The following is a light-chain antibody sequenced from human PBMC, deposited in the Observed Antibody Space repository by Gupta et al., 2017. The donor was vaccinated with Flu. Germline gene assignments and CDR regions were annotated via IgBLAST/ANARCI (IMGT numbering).Light chain of an antibody. CDR1: QSVLHTTNNENS. CDR2: WAL. V-gene: IGKV4-1*01. Sequence: SLGARDTIPCKSSQSVLHTTNNENSLAWSKHKAGQTPRLPFYWALTREQGVLTRFSGSGSGTAFTLTISSMKAEAVAISYCQQYLAKPRTLGQGTKVQI. J-gene: IGKJ1*01. CDR3: QQYLAKPRT.